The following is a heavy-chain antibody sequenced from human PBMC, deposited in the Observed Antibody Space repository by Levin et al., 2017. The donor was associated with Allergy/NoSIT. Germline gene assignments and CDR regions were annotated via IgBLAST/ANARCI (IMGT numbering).Heavy chain of an antibody. CDR3: ARAVDTAMVLSGY. CDR1: GFTFSSYS. V-gene: IGHV3-21*01. Sequence: GGSLRLSCAASGFTFSSYSMNWVRQAPGKGLEWVSSISSSSSYIYYADSVKGRFTISRDNAKNSLYLQMNSLRAEDTAVYYCARAVDTAMVLSGYWGQGTLVTVSS. D-gene: IGHD5-18*01. CDR2: ISSSSSYI. J-gene: IGHJ4*02.